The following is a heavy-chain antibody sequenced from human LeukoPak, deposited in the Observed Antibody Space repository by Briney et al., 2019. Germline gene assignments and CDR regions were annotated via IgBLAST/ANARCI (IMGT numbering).Heavy chain of an antibody. CDR1: GYTFTGYY. J-gene: IGHJ5*02. CDR3: GRGGWGGDWFDP. CDR2: INPNSGGT. V-gene: IGHV1-2*06. D-gene: IGHD6-19*01. Sequence: ASVKVSCKVSGYTFTGYYMHWVRQAPGQGLEWMGRINPNSGGTNYAQKFQGRVTMTRDTSISTAYMELNRLGSGDTAVYIWGRGGWGGDWFDPWGQGTLVTVSS.